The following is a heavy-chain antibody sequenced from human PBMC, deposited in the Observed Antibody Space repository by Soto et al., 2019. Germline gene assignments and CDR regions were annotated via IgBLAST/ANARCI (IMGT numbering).Heavy chain of an antibody. Sequence: GASVKVSCKASGYTFTSYYMHWVRQAPGQGLEWMGIINPSGGSTSYAQKFQGRVTMTRDTSTSTVYMELSSLRSEDTAVYYCVRDAAEWLVWTSGDWWFDPWGQGTLVTVSS. CDR3: VRDAAEWLVWTSGDWWFDP. CDR2: INPSGGST. CDR1: GYTFTSYY. J-gene: IGHJ5*02. V-gene: IGHV1-46*01. D-gene: IGHD3-3*01.